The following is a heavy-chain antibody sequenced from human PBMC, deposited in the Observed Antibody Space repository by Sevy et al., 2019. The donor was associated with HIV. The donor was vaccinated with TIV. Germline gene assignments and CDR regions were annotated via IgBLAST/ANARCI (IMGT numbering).Heavy chain of an antibody. J-gene: IGHJ6*02. CDR3: ARDKGSERKNYYYGMDV. CDR1: GFTFSSYS. CDR2: ISSSSSYI. Sequence: GGSLRLSCAASGFTFSSYSMNWVRQAPGKGLEWVSSISSSSSYIYYADSVKGRFTISRDNAKNSLYLQMNSLRAEDTAVYYCARDKGSERKNYYYGMDVWGQGTTVTVSS. V-gene: IGHV3-21*01.